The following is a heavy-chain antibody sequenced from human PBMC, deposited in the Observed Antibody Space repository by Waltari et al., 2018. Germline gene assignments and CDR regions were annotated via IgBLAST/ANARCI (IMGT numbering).Heavy chain of an antibody. D-gene: IGHD3-16*01. CDR2: IYTSGST. Sequence: QVQLQESGPGLVKPSQTLSLTCTVSGGSISRGSYYWSWIRQPAGKGLEWIGRIYTSGSTNYHPSLKSRVTISVDTSKNQFSLKLSSVTAADTAVYYCARDQLEASYDYVWGSFAFDIWGQGTMVTVSS. J-gene: IGHJ3*02. CDR3: ARDQLEASYDYVWGSFAFDI. V-gene: IGHV4-61*02. CDR1: GGSISRGSYY.